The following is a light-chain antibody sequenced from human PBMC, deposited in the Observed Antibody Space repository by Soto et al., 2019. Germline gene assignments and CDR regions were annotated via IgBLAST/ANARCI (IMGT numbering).Light chain of an antibody. V-gene: IGKV3-15*01. CDR1: QSVSSN. CDR2: GAS. CDR3: QQYNNWPLT. J-gene: IGKJ4*01. Sequence: EIVLTQSPATLSVSPGERATLSCRASQSVSSNLAWYQQTPGQAPRLLVYGASFRATGIPARFSGSGSGTEFSLPISSLQSEDFAVYYCQQYNNWPLTFGGGTKVEIK.